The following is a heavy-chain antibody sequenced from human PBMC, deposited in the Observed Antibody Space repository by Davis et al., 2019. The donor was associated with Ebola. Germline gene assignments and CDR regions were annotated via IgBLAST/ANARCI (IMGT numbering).Heavy chain of an antibody. J-gene: IGHJ5*02. Sequence: AASVKVSCKTSGGTFTNYAVNWVRQAPGQGLEWMGRIIPVVDTKDNAQKFQGRVTLTADKATNTAYMELSGLRFDDTAVYYCARGKWFDPWGQGTLVTVSS. CDR1: GGTFTNYA. V-gene: IGHV1-69*04. CDR3: ARGKWFDP. CDR2: IIPVVDTK.